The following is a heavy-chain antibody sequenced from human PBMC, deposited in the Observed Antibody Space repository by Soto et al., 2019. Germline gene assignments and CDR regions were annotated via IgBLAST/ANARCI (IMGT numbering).Heavy chain of an antibody. D-gene: IGHD5-12*01. CDR3: ARESIGYSGYDSSGGYYYYGMDV. V-gene: IGHV1-2*04. J-gene: IGHJ6*02. Sequence: ASVKVSCKASGYTFTGYYMHWVRQAPGQGLEWMGRINPNSGGTNYAQKFQGWVTMTRDTSISTAYMELSRLRSDDTAVYYCARESIGYSGYDSSGGYYYYGMDVWGQGTTVTVSS. CDR2: INPNSGGT. CDR1: GYTFTGYY.